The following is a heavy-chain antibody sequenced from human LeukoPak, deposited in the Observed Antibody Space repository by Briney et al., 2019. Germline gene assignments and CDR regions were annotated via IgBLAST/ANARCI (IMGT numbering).Heavy chain of an antibody. V-gene: IGHV1-2*02. Sequence: GASVKVSCKASGYTFTGYYMHWVRQAPGQGLEWMGWINPNSGGTNYAQKFQGRVTMTRDTSISTAYMELSRLRSDDTAVYYCARGDGYNYWAFDIWGQGTMVTVSS. D-gene: IGHD5-24*01. CDR3: ARGDGYNYWAFDI. CDR1: GYTFTGYY. CDR2: INPNSGGT. J-gene: IGHJ3*02.